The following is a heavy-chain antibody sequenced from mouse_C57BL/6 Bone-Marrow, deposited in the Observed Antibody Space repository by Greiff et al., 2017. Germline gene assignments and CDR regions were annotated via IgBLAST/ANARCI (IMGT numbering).Heavy chain of an antibody. Sequence: VQLQQPGAELVKPGASVKLSCKASGYTFTSYWMHWVKQRPGQGLEWIGMIHPNSGSTNYNEKFKSKATLTVDKSSSTAYMQLSSRTSEDSAVYYCARGYDGSSYRWYFDVWGTGTTVTVSS. CDR1: GYTFTSYW. CDR3: ARGYDGSSYRWYFDV. D-gene: IGHD1-1*01. J-gene: IGHJ1*03. CDR2: IHPNSGST. V-gene: IGHV1-64*01.